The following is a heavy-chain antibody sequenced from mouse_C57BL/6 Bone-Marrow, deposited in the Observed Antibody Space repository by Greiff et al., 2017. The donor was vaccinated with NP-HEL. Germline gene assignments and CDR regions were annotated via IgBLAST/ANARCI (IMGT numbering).Heavy chain of an antibody. Sequence: EVKVEESGEGLVKPGGSLKLSCAASGFTFSSYAMSWVRQTPEKRLEWVAYISSGGDYIYYADTVKGRFTISRDNARNTLYLQMSSLKSEDTAMYYCTRDRGPTGYYFDYWGQGTTLTVSS. D-gene: IGHD4-1*02. CDR3: TRDRGPTGYYFDY. J-gene: IGHJ2*01. CDR1: GFTFSSYA. V-gene: IGHV5-9-1*02. CDR2: ISSGGDYI.